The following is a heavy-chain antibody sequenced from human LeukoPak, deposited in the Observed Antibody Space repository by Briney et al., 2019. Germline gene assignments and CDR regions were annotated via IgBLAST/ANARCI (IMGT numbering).Heavy chain of an antibody. D-gene: IGHD2-8*01. CDR1: GFTFSSYA. J-gene: IGHJ6*03. CDR2: ISGSGGST. Sequence: GGSLRLSCAASGFTFSSYAMSWVRQAPGKGLEWVSTISGSGGSTDYADSVKGRFTISRDNSKNTLYLQMNSLRAEDTAVYYCAKDRGHCTNGVCHNYYYRDVWGKGTTVTVSS. CDR3: AKDRGHCTNGVCHNYYYRDV. V-gene: IGHV3-23*01.